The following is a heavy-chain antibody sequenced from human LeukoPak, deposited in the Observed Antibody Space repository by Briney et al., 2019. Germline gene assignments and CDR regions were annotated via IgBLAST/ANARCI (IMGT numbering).Heavy chain of an antibody. CDR1: GGSFSGYY. Sequence: SETLSLTCAVYGGSFSGYYWSWIRQPPGKGLEWIGEINHSGSTNYNPSLKSRVTISVDTSKNQFSLKLSSVTAADTAVYYCASLSGSYPQQLAPNNYYYGMDVWGQGTTVTVSS. V-gene: IGHV4-34*01. CDR2: INHSGST. CDR3: ASLSGSYPQQLAPNNYYYGMDV. J-gene: IGHJ6*02. D-gene: IGHD1-26*01.